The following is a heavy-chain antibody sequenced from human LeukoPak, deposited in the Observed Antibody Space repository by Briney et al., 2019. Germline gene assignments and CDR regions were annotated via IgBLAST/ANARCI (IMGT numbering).Heavy chain of an antibody. CDR2: IIGSGGST. V-gene: IGHV3-23*01. Sequence: GGSLRLSCAASGFTFSSYSMNWVRQAPGKGLEWVSVIIGSGGSTYYADSVKGRFTISRDNSKNTLYLQMSGLRADDTAVYYCAKVGGAVSGFFFDYWGQGTLVTVSS. CDR3: AKVGGAVSGFFFDY. D-gene: IGHD6-19*01. J-gene: IGHJ4*02. CDR1: GFTFSSYS.